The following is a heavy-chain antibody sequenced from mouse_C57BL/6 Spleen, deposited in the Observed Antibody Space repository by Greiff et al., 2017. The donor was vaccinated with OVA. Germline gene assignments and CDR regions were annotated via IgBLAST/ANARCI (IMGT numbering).Heavy chain of an antibody. CDR1: GYTFTDYN. V-gene: IGHV1-18*01. J-gene: IGHJ1*03. CDR2: INPNNGGT. Sequence: EVQLQQSGPELVKPGASVKIPCKASGYTFTDYNMDWVKQSHGKSLEWIGDINPNNGGTIYNQKFKGKATLTVDKSSSTAYMELRSLTSEDTAVYYCARRLGNWYFDVWGTGTTVTVSS. CDR3: ARRLGNWYFDV. D-gene: IGHD4-1*01.